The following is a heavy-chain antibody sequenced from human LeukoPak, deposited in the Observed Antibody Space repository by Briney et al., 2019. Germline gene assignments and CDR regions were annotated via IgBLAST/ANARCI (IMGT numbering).Heavy chain of an antibody. V-gene: IGHV3-30*04. CDR1: RFTFSPYA. CDR2: ISSDGSNK. Sequence: GGSLRLSCAASRFTFSPYALHWVRQTPGKGLEWVAVISSDGSNKYYADSVKGRFTISRDNSKNTLNPQMNSLRAEDTAVYYCGKEAAYCSGWHTDYWGQGILVTVSS. CDR3: GKEAAYCSGWHTDY. J-gene: IGHJ4*02. D-gene: IGHD6-19*01.